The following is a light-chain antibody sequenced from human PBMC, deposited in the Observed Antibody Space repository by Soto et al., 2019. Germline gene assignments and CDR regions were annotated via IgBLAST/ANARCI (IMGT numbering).Light chain of an antibody. CDR1: QSLVSSDGNTY. J-gene: IGKJ1*01. CDR3: MQGRHWPWT. Sequence: DVVMTQSPLSLPVTLGQPASISCRSSQSLVSSDGNTYLIWFQQRPGQSPRRLIYKVSNRDSGVPDRFSGSGSGTDFTLKISRVEAEDVGVYYCMQGRHWPWTCGQGTKVEIK. V-gene: IGKV2-30*01. CDR2: KVS.